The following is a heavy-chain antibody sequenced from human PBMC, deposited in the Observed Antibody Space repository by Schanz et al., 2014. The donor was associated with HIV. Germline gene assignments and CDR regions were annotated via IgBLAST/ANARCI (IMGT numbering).Heavy chain of an antibody. D-gene: IGHD3-9*01. CDR2: INPGEGTT. CDR1: GYAFTDYF. J-gene: IGHJ6*02. Sequence: QVQLVQSGTAVKKPGASVKVSCRASGYAFTDYFIHWVRQAPGQGLEWMGVINPGEGTTKYAQKFQGRVTMTTDTSTSTAYMELRSLRSDDTAVYYCARTDYDILTGYSLGYYGMDVWGQGTTVTVSS. V-gene: IGHV1-46*01. CDR3: ARTDYDILTGYSLGYYGMDV.